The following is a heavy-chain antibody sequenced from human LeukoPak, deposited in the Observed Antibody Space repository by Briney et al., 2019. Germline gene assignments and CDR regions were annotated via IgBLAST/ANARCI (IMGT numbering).Heavy chain of an antibody. Sequence: ASVKVSCKASGYTFTSYGISWVRQAPGQGLEWMGWISAYNGNTNYAQKLQGRVTMTTDTSTSTAYMELRSLRSDDTAVYYCARGIVVVPAAIIEDYMDVWGKATTVTVSS. V-gene: IGHV1-18*01. CDR3: ARGIVVVPAAIIEDYMDV. J-gene: IGHJ6*03. D-gene: IGHD2-2*02. CDR1: GYTFTSYG. CDR2: ISAYNGNT.